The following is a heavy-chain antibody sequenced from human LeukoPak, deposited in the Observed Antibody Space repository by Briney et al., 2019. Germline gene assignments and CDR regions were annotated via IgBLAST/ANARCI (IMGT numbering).Heavy chain of an antibody. Sequence: KPSETLSLTCTVSGGSISSGGYYWSWIRQPPGKGLEWIGYIYHSGSTYYNPSLKSRVTISVDRSKNQFSLKLSSVTAADTAVYYCARDSSYGPGVFDYWGQGTLVTVSS. CDR2: IYHSGST. CDR3: ARDSSYGPGVFDY. CDR1: GGSISSGGYY. D-gene: IGHD5-18*01. J-gene: IGHJ4*02. V-gene: IGHV4-30-2*01.